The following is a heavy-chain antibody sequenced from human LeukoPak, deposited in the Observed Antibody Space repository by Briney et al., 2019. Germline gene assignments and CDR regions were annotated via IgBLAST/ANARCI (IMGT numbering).Heavy chain of an antibody. Sequence: GGSLRLSCAASGFTLSTYWMNWVRQAPGKGLEWVATIKQDGSEKYYVDSVKGRFTISRDNSKNTLHLQMNSLRPEDTAVYYCAKELKPMIVVADLFDYWGQGTLVTVSS. J-gene: IGHJ4*02. CDR1: GFTLSTYW. D-gene: IGHD3-22*01. V-gene: IGHV3-7*01. CDR2: IKQDGSEK. CDR3: AKELKPMIVVADLFDY.